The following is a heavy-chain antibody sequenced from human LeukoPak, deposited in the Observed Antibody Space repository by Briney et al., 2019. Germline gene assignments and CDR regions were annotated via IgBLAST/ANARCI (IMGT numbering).Heavy chain of an antibody. CDR3: ARRAMVKRFDY. CDR2: INHSGST. CDR1: GGSFSGYY. D-gene: IGHD4/OR15-4a*01. Sequence: SETLSLTCAVYGGSFSGYYWSWIRQPPGKGLEWIGEINHSGSTNYNPSLKSRATISVDTSKNQFSLKLSSVTAADTAVYYCARRAMVKRFDYWGQGTLVTVSS. J-gene: IGHJ4*02. V-gene: IGHV4-34*01.